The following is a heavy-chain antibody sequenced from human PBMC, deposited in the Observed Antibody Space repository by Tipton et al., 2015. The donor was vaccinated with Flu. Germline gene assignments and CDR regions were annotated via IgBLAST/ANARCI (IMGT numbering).Heavy chain of an antibody. CDR2: IHHTGTT. D-gene: IGHD4-11*01. J-gene: IGHJ5*01. CDR1: GDSIASDYY. Sequence: TLSLTCSISGDSIASDYYWGWIRQPPGKGLEWTGNIHHTGTTYYNPSLRSRVNIIRDRSKNQFSLNLSFVTAADTAVYYCARRDYSNYVSVPKNWFDSWGQGILVTISS. V-gene: IGHV4-38-2*01. CDR3: ARRDYSNYVSVPKNWFDS.